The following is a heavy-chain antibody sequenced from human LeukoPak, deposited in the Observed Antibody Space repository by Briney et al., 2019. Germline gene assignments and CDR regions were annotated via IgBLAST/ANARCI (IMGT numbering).Heavy chain of an antibody. CDR1: GGSFSGYY. CDR2: GLHTGSA. D-gene: IGHD3/OR15-3a*01. J-gene: IGHJ4*02. CDR3: AGGLRYFGLN. V-gene: IGHV4-34*01. Sequence: PSETLSLTCAVYGGSFSGYYWTWIRQPPGKGLEWIGEGLHTGSANYNPSLKSRVTISVDTSKKQFSLKLTSVTAADTAVYYCAGGLRYFGLNWGQGTLVTVSS.